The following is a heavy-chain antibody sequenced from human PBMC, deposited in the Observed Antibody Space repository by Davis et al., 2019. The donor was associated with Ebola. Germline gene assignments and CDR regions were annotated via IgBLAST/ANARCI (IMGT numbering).Heavy chain of an antibody. CDR2: ISFDGSVN. CDR3: ATSAGNIGAFDV. D-gene: IGHD2/OR15-2a*01. J-gene: IGHJ3*01. CDR1: GFTFQNFA. Sequence: GGSLRLSCAASGFTFQNFAMHWVRQAPGKGLEWVAVISFDGSVNYNPDSVKGRFTISRDNSKNTVYLQMSGLTPDDTAVYYCATSAGNIGAFDVWGQGTMVTVSS. V-gene: IGHV3-30*03.